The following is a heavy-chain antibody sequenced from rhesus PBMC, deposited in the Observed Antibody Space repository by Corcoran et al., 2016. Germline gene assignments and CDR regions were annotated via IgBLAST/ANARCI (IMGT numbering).Heavy chain of an antibody. V-gene: IGHV4-80*01. CDR3: ARYGIAAAPDDAFDF. Sequence: QLQLQESGPGLVKPSETLSLTCAVSGGSFSSYWWSWIRQPPGKGLEWIGEINGNSGSTNYNPSLKSRVTISKDASKNQFSLKLSSVTAADTAVYYCARYGIAAAPDDAFDFWGQGLRVTVSS. CDR1: GGSFSSYW. J-gene: IGHJ3*01. CDR2: INGNSGST. D-gene: IGHD6-25*01.